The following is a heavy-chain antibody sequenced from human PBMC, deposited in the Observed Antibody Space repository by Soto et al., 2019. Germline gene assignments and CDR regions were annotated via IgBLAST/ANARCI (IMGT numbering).Heavy chain of an antibody. J-gene: IGHJ5*02. D-gene: IGHD6-13*01. V-gene: IGHV4-59*01. CDR3: ARGDIAAADKFDP. CDR1: GGSISSYY. Sequence: PSETLSLTCTVSGGSISSYYWSWIRQPPGKGLEWIGYIYYSGSTNYNPSLKSRVTISADTSKNQFSLKLSSVTAADTAVYYCARGDIAAADKFDPWGQGTLVTVSS. CDR2: IYYSGST.